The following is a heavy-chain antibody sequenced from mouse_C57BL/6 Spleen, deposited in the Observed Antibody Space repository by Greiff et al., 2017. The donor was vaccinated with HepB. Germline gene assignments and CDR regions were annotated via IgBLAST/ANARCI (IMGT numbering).Heavy chain of an antibody. J-gene: IGHJ1*03. CDR2: IYPRSGNT. Sequence: VQLQQSGAELARPGASVKLSYKASGYTFTSYGISWVKQRTGQGLEWIGEIYPRSGNTYYNEKFKGKATLTADKSSSTAYMELRSLTSEDSAVYFCASPWGYFDVWGTGTTVTVSS. CDR1: GYTFTSYG. V-gene: IGHV1-81*01. CDR3: ASPWGYFDV. D-gene: IGHD4-1*01.